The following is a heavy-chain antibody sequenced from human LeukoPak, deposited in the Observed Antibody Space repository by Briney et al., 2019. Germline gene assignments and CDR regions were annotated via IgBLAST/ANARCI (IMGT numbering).Heavy chain of an antibody. CDR2: ISGSGGST. J-gene: IGHJ6*02. CDR3: AKAQQQLRYYYNMDV. D-gene: IGHD6-13*01. Sequence: GGSLRLSCAASGFTFSSYAMHWVRQAPGKGLEWVSAISGSGGSTYYADSVKGRFTISRDNSKNTLYLQMNSLRAEDTAVYYSAKAQQQLRYYYNMDVWGQGTTVTVSS. CDR1: GFTFSSYA. V-gene: IGHV3-23*01.